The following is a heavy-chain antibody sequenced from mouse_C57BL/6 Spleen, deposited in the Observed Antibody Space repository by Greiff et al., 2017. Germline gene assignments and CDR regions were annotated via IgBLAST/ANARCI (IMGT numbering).Heavy chain of an antibody. V-gene: IGHV5-4*03. Sequence: EVKLVESGGGLVKPGGSLKLSCAASGFTFSSYAMSWVRQTPEKRLEWVATISDGGSYTYYPDNVKGRFTISRDNAKNNLYLQMSHLKSEDTAMYYCARKDFYWGQGTLVTVSA. CDR3: ARKDFY. J-gene: IGHJ3*01. CDR2: ISDGGSYT. CDR1: GFTFSSYA.